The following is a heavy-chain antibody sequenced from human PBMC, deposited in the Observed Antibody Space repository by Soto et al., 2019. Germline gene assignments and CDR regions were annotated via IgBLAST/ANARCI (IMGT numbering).Heavy chain of an antibody. V-gene: IGHV3-30-3*01. D-gene: IGHD1-7*01. CDR1: GFTFSSYA. J-gene: IGHJ5*02. CDR3: ARDGNWNYYHWFDP. CDR2: ISYDGSNK. Sequence: QVQLVESGGGVVQPGRSLRLSCAASGFTFSSYAMHWVRQAPGKGLEWVAVISYDGSNKYYADSVKGRFTISRDNSKNTLYLQMNSLRAEDTAVYYCARDGNWNYYHWFDPWGQGTLVIVST.